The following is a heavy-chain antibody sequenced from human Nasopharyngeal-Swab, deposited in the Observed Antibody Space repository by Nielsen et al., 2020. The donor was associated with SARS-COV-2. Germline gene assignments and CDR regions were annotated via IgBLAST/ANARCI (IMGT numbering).Heavy chain of an antibody. CDR1: GFTFSSYW. D-gene: IGHD5-12*01. Sequence: GASLKISCAASGFTFSSYWMHWVRQAPGKGLAWVSRIDSDGSSTIYADSVKGRFTISRDNAKNTLYLQMNSLRAEDTAVYYCARATNLGGSLWVPDYWGQGTLVTVSS. CDR3: ARATNLGGSLWVPDY. CDR2: IDSDGSST. V-gene: IGHV3-74*01. J-gene: IGHJ4*02.